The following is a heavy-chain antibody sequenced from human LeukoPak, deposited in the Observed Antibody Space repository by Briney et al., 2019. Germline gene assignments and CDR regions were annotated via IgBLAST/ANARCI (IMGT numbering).Heavy chain of an antibody. J-gene: IGHJ3*02. CDR2: INHSGST. V-gene: IGHV4-34*01. CDR3: ARGYDSDAFDI. Sequence: SEXLSLTCAVYGGSFSGYYWSWIRQPPGKGLEWIGEINHSGSTNYNPSLKSRVTISVDTSKNQFSLKLSSVTAADTAVYYCARGYDSDAFDIWGQGTMVTVSS. CDR1: GGSFSGYY. D-gene: IGHD3-22*01.